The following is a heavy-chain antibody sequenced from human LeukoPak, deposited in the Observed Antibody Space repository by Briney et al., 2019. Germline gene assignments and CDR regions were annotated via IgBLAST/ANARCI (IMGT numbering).Heavy chain of an antibody. CDR3: ARVRYSSSWQRKNGAFDI. V-gene: IGHV3-9*01. J-gene: IGHJ3*02. D-gene: IGHD6-13*01. CDR2: ISWNSGSV. CDR1: GFTFDDYA. Sequence: PGRSLRLSCAASGFTFDDYAMHWVRQAPGKGLEWVSGISWNSGSVGYADSVKGRFTISRDNAKNTLYLQMNSLRAEDTAVYYCARVRYSSSWQRKNGAFDIWGQGTMVTVSS.